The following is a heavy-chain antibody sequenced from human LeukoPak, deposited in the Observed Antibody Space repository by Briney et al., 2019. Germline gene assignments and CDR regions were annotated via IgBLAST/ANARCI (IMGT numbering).Heavy chain of an antibody. CDR2: IIPIFGTA. J-gene: IGHJ4*02. V-gene: IGHV1-69*05. CDR1: GGTFSSYA. D-gene: IGHD1-26*01. Sequence: SVKVSCRASGGTFSSYAISWVRQAPGQGLEWMGGIIPIFGTANYAQRFQGRVTITTDESTSTAYMELSSLRSEDTAVYYCARGAGNYFDYWGQGTLVTVSS. CDR3: ARGAGNYFDY.